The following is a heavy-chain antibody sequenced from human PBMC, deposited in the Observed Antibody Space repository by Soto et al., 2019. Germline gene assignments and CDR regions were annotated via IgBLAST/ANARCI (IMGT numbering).Heavy chain of an antibody. CDR1: GGSFSGYY. CDR3: ARGGFVVVPAAIRRNWFDP. V-gene: IGHV4-34*01. J-gene: IGHJ5*02. Sequence: PSETLSLSCAVYGGSFSGYYWSWIRQPPGKGLEWIGEINHSGSTNYNPSLKSRVTISVDTSKNQFSLKLSSVTAADTAVYYCARGGFVVVPAAIRRNWFDPWGQGTLVTVSS. CDR2: INHSGST. D-gene: IGHD2-2*02.